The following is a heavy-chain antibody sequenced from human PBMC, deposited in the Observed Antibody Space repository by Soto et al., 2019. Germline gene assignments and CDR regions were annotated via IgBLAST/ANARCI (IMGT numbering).Heavy chain of an antibody. CDR1: GFTFRSYG. Sequence: QVQLLESGGGVVQPGGSLTLSCKVSGFTFRSYGMHWVRQAPGKGLEWVAVISYNGRTEYLADAVKGRFTISRDDSKDTLYLHMNSLRVEDTAVYFCAKQTWDHYDSSGYDHWGPGTLVIVSS. J-gene: IGHJ4*02. CDR2: ISYNGRTE. V-gene: IGHV3-30*18. D-gene: IGHD3-22*01. CDR3: AKQTWDHYDSSGYDH.